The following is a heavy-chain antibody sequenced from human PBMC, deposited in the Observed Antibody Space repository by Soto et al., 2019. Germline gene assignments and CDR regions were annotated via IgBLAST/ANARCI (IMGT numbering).Heavy chain of an antibody. CDR1: GFTFSSYV. Sequence: QVQLVESGGGVVQPGRSLRLSCAASGFTFSSYVMHWVRQAPGKGLEWVAVISYDGSNKYYADSMKGRFTISRDNSKNTLYLQMNSLRAEDTAVYYCARDIVGATSRLDYWGQGTLVSVSS. V-gene: IGHV3-30-3*01. CDR2: ISYDGSNK. D-gene: IGHD1-26*01. J-gene: IGHJ4*02. CDR3: ARDIVGATSRLDY.